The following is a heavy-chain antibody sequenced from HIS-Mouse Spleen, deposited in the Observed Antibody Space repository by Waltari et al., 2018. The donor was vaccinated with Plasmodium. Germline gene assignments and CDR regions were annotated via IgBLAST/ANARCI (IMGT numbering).Heavy chain of an antibody. Sequence: QVQLQQWGAGLLKPSETLSLTCAVYGGSFSGYYWSWIRQPPGKGLEWIGEINHSGSTNYNPSLKSRVTISVDTSKNQFSLKLSSVTAVDTAVYYCARGVGYCSGGSCDHYFDYWGQGTLVTVSS. V-gene: IGHV4-34*01. CDR1: GGSFSGYY. CDR2: INHSGST. J-gene: IGHJ4*02. CDR3: ARGVGYCSGGSCDHYFDY. D-gene: IGHD2-15*01.